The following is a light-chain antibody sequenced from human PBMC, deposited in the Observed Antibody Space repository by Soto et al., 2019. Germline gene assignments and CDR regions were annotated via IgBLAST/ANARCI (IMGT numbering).Light chain of an antibody. CDR2: AAS. Sequence: INLSPTSLSASVGDRVTITCRASQGISNYLAWYQQKPGKVPKLLIYAASTLQSGVPSRFSGSGSGTDFTLTISSLQPEDVATYYSQESNSAPLTFGEGTKADIK. J-gene: IGKJ4*01. CDR3: QESNSAPLT. V-gene: IGKV1-27*01. CDR1: QGISNY.